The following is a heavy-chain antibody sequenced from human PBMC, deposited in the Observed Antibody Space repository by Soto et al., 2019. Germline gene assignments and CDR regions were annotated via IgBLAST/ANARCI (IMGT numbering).Heavy chain of an antibody. CDR1: GYTFSDHY. CDR3: ARGSALDT. CDR2: IHPTGGST. J-gene: IGHJ5*02. Sequence: ASVKVSCKASGYTFSDHYLHWVRQAPGQGLEWMGIIHPTGGSTSYAQEFQDRVTMTTDTSTSTVYMELRSLRSDDTAMFYCARGSALDTWGQGTLVTVSS. V-gene: IGHV1-46*01.